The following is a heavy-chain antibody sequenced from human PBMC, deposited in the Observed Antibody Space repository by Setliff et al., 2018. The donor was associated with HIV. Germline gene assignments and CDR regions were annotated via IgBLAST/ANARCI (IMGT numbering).Heavy chain of an antibody. V-gene: IGHV4-39*01. D-gene: IGHD3-16*02. CDR1: GGSSSSGSFY. CDR2: IYRSGST. J-gene: IGHJ3*02. CDR3: ARHKDSDYVWGSYRPDGFDI. Sequence: PSETLSLTCTVSGGSSSSGSFYWGWIRQPPGKGLEWIGNIYRSGSTYYNPSLRSRVTISVDTSKNQFYLNLNSVTDADTALYYCARHKDSDYVWGSYRPDGFDIWGQGTTVTVSS.